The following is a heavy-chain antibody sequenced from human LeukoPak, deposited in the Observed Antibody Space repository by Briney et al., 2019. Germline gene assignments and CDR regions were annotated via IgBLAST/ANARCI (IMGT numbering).Heavy chain of an antibody. D-gene: IGHD2-15*01. CDR3: ARGLSGGYCADGTCYLDV. CDR2: IKGDGSRK. Sequence: PGGSLRLSCVASGFTFSDKWMNWVRQAPGKGLEWVADIKGDGSRKFYLDSVQGRFTISRDNGGNSLYLEMSGLRAEDTAVYYCARGLSGGYCADGTCYLDVWGKGTTVTVSS. V-gene: IGHV3-7*01. J-gene: IGHJ6*03. CDR1: GFTFSDKW.